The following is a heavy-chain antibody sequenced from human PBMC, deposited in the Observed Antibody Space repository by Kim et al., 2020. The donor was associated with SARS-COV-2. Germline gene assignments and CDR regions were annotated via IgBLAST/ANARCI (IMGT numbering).Heavy chain of an antibody. V-gene: IGHV3-49*04. D-gene: IGHD3-3*01. J-gene: IGHJ4*02. CDR2: IRSQLYGATA. CDR1: GFKFGDYA. Sequence: GGSLRLSCSGSGFKFGDYAVTWVRQAPGRGLEWVGFIRSQLYGATAEYAESERGRFSVSREDPRNVAYLQMSGLTIEDTGVYHCSARFCHGHGCIDYWGQSILDVVSS. CDR3: SARFCHGHGCIDY.